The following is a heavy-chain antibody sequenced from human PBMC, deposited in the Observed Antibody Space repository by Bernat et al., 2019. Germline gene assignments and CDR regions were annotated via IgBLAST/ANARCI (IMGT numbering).Heavy chain of an antibody. CDR2: ISSSSSTI. Sequence: EVQLVESGGGLVQPGGSLRLSCAASGFTFSSYSMNWVRQAPGKGLEWVSYISSSSSTIYYADSVKGRFTISRDNAKNSLYLQMNSLRAEDTAVYYCARDQGGLKSGWYGPYDYWGQGTLVTVSS. D-gene: IGHD6-19*01. V-gene: IGHV3-48*01. J-gene: IGHJ4*02. CDR3: ARDQGGLKSGWYGPYDY. CDR1: GFTFSSYS.